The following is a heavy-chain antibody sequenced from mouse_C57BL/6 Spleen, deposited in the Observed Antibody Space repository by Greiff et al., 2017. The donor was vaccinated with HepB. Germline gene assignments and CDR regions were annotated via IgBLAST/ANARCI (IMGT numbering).Heavy chain of an antibody. Sequence: EVQLQQSGAELVRPGASVKLSCTASGFNIKDYYMHWVKQRPEQGLEWIGWIDPENGDTEYASKFQGKATITADTSSNTAYLQLSSLTSEDTAVYYCTRDYDRAWFAYWGQGTLVTVSA. CDR2: IDPENGDT. CDR1: GFNIKDYY. CDR3: TRDYDRAWFAY. V-gene: IGHV14-4*01. D-gene: IGHD2-4*01. J-gene: IGHJ3*01.